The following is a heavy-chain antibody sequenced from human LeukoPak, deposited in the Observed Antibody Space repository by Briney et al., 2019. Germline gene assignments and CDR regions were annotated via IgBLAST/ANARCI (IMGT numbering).Heavy chain of an antibody. CDR1: GGSISSYY. D-gene: IGHD2/OR15-2a*01. V-gene: IGHV4-59*01. CDR3: ARVGVLRGAFDI. Sequence: SETLSLTCTVSGGSISSYYWSWIRQPPGKGLEWIGYIYYSGSTNYNPSLKSRVTISVDTSKNQFSLKLSSVTAADAAVYYCARVGVLRGAFDIWGQGTMVTVSS. J-gene: IGHJ3*02. CDR2: IYYSGST.